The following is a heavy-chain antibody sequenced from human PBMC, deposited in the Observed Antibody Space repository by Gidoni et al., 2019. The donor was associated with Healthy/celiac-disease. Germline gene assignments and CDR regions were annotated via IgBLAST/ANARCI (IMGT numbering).Heavy chain of an antibody. CDR1: GFTFSSYA. Sequence: EVQLVESGGGLVQPGGSLSLYCAASGFTFSSYAMGWVRQAPGKVLERVAAIRCSGGSTYYSDSVKGRFTISRDNSKNTLSLQMNSLRAEDTAVYYCAKGPELGYNWFDPWGQGTLVTVSS. J-gene: IGHJ5*02. V-gene: IGHV3-23*04. CDR3: AKGPELGYNWFDP. D-gene: IGHD7-27*01. CDR2: IRCSGGST.